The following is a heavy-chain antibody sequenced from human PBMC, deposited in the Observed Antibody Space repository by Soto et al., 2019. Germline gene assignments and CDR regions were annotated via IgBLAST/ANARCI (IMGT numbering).Heavy chain of an antibody. CDR2: INPYSGGA. CDR1: GYTFTGYF. D-gene: IGHD3-10*01. CDR3: ARVIRGAYYNSPLDT. V-gene: IGHV1-2*02. J-gene: IGHJ5*02. Sequence: ASVKVSCKASGYTFTGYFMHWVRQAPGQGLEWMGWINPYSGGADYAQSFQGRVTMTRDTSISTVYMELSRLRFDDTAVYYCARVIRGAYYNSPLDTWGQGTVVTVSS.